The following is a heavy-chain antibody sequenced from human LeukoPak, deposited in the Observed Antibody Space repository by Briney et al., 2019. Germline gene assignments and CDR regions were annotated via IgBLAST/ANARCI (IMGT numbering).Heavy chain of an antibody. Sequence: ASVKVSCKASVGTFSSYAISWVRQAPGQGLEWMGGIIPIFGTANYAQKFQGRVTITTDESTSTAYMELSSLRSEDTAVYHCARDLGYSYGYRFDYWGQGTLVTVSS. CDR1: VGTFSSYA. D-gene: IGHD5-18*01. V-gene: IGHV1-69*05. J-gene: IGHJ4*02. CDR2: IIPIFGTA. CDR3: ARDLGYSYGYRFDY.